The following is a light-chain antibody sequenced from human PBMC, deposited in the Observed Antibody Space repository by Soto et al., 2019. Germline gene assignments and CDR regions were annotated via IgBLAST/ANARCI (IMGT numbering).Light chain of an antibody. CDR2: GVS. Sequence: QSALTQPASVSGSPGQSITISCTGTSSDVGAYNYVSWYQQHPGKAPKLMISGVSNRPSGVSNRFSGSKSGNTGSLTISGLQADDEADYYCSSYTGSSTPWVLGGGTKLTVL. CDR1: SSDVGAYNY. J-gene: IGLJ3*02. CDR3: SSYTGSSTPWV. V-gene: IGLV2-14*01.